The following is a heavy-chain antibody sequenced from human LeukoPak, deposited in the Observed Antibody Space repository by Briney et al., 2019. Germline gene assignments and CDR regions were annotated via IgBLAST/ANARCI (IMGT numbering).Heavy chain of an antibody. CDR2: ISYDGSNK. CDR1: GFTFSSYG. Sequence: GSLRLSCAASGFTFSSYGMHWVRQAPGKGLEWVAVISYDGSNKYYADSVKGRFTISRDNSKNTLYLQMNSLRAEDTAVYYCAKDHYRGDIVVVPAATLDYWGQGTLVTVSS. D-gene: IGHD2-2*01. CDR3: AKDHYRGDIVVVPAATLDY. V-gene: IGHV3-30*18. J-gene: IGHJ4*02.